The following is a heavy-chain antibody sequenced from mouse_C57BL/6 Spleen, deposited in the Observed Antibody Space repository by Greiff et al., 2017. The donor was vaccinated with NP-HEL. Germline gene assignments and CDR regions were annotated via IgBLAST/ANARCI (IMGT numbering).Heavy chain of an antibody. Sequence: ESGPGLVKPSQSLSLTCSVTGYSITSGYYWNWIRQFPGNKLEWMGYISYDGSNNYNPSLKNRISITRDTSKNQFFLKLNSVTTEDTATYYCARSRSYYFDYWGQGTTLTVSS. D-gene: IGHD1-1*01. V-gene: IGHV3-6*01. CDR1: GYSITSGYY. CDR3: ARSRSYYFDY. J-gene: IGHJ2*01. CDR2: ISYDGSN.